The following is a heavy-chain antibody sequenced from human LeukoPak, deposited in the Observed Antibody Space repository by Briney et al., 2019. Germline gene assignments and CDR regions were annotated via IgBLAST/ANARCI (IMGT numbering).Heavy chain of an antibody. CDR3: ARGDYVWGSYRSVRYYFDY. V-gene: IGHV4-34*01. CDR1: GGSFSGYY. J-gene: IGHJ4*02. CDR2: INHSGST. Sequence: SETLSLTCAVYGGSFSGYYWSWIRHPPGKGLEWIGEINHSGSTHYNPSLKSRVTISVDTSKNQFSLKLSSVTAADTAVYYCARGDYVWGSYRSVRYYFDYWGQGTLVTVSS. D-gene: IGHD3-16*02.